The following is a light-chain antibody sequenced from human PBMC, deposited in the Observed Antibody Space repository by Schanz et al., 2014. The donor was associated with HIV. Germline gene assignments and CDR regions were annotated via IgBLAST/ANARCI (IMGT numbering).Light chain of an antibody. V-gene: IGLV6-57*04. Sequence: NFMLTQPHSVSESPGKTVTISCTRSSGSIATNYLQWYQQPPGSPPTTVIYDDNQRPSGVPDRFSGSIDSSSNSASLTISGLKTEDEADYYCQSYDNNNRWVFGGGTKLT. CDR2: DDN. CDR3: QSYDNNNRWV. CDR1: SGSIATNY. J-gene: IGLJ3*02.